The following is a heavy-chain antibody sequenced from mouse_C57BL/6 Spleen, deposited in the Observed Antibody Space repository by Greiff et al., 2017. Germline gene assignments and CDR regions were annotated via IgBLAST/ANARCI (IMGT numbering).Heavy chain of an antibody. CDR2: IWGDGST. V-gene: IGHV2-3*01. J-gene: IGHJ2*01. Sequence: LQESGPGLVAPSQSLSITCTVSGFSLTSYGVSWVRQPPGKGLEWLGVIWGDGSTNYHSALISRLSISKDNSKSQVFLKLNSLQTDDTATYYYAVGGWAYYFDYWGQGTTLTVSS. CDR3: AVGGWAYYFDY. CDR1: GFSLTSYG. D-gene: IGHD3-2*02.